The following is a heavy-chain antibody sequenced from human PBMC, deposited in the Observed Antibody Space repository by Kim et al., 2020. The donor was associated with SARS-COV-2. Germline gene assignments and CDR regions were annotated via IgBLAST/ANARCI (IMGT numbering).Heavy chain of an antibody. V-gene: IGHV3-74*01. D-gene: IGHD2-2*01. CDR2: INSNGSPT. J-gene: IGHJ4*02. CDR3: ARESSNYQDYFEN. Sequence: GGSLRLSCAASGFTFSSFWMHWVRQAPGKGLVWVSRINSNGSPTNYADSVKGRFTISRANAKDILYLQMDSLRPEDTGVYYCARESSNYQDYFENWGQGTLVTVSS. CDR1: GFTFSSFW.